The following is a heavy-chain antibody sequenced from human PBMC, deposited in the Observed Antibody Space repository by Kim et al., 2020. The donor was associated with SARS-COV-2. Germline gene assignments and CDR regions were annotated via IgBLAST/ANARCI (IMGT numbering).Heavy chain of an antibody. J-gene: IGHJ4*02. CDR1: GGSISSSSYY. CDR3: ASHYDILTGYHSPFDY. D-gene: IGHD3-9*01. Sequence: SETLSLTSTVSGGSISSSSYYWGWIRQPPGKGLEWIGSIYYSGSTYYNPSLKSRVTISVDTSKNQFSLKLSSVTAADTAVYYCASHYDILTGYHSPFDYWGQGTLVTVSS. CDR2: IYYSGST. V-gene: IGHV4-39*07.